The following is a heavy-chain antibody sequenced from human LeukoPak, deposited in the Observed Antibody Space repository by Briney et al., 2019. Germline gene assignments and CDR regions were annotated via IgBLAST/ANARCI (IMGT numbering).Heavy chain of an antibody. CDR3: AGPIMVGSYFVGAFDI. CDR2: INPNSGGT. D-gene: IGHD1-26*01. CDR1: GGTFSSYA. V-gene: IGHV1-2*02. Sequence: ASVKVSCRASGGTFSSYAISWVRQAPGQGLEWMGWINPNSGGTNYAQKFQGRVTMTRDTSISTAYMELSRLRSDDTAVYYCAGPIMVGSYFVGAFDIWGQETMVTVSS. J-gene: IGHJ3*02.